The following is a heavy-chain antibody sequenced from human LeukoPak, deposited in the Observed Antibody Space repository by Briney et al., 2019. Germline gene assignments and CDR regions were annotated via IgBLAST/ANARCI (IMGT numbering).Heavy chain of an antibody. Sequence: PSETLSLTCTVSGDSISNYYWNWIRQPPGKGLEWIGYIYYSGSTKYNPSLKSRVTISVDTSKNQFSLKLSSVTAADTAVYYCARGAYCGGDCFYYFDYWGQGTLVTVSS. CDR3: ARGAYCGGDCFYYFDY. J-gene: IGHJ4*02. V-gene: IGHV4-59*01. CDR2: IYYSGST. CDR1: GDSISNYY. D-gene: IGHD2-21*01.